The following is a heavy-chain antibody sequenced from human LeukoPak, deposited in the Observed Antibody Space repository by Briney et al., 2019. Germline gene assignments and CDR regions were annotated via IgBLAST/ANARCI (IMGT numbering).Heavy chain of an antibody. Sequence: ASVKVSCKASGYTFTAYYIHWVRQAPGQGLEWMGWLNPNSGGTNSAQHFPGRVTMTRDTSISTAYMEVSRLTSDDTAVYFCARVKAYGRARDFDYWGQGTLVTVSS. D-gene: IGHD3-10*01. J-gene: IGHJ4*02. CDR3: ARVKAYGRARDFDY. CDR1: GYTFTAYY. CDR2: LNPNSGGT. V-gene: IGHV1-2*02.